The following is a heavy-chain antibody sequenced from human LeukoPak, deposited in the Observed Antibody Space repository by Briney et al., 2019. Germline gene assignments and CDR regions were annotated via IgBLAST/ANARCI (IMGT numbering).Heavy chain of an antibody. J-gene: IGHJ6*02. CDR2: IYPGDSDT. V-gene: IGHV5-51*01. D-gene: IGHD2-15*01. CDR3: ARHLEGGSLYYYGMDV. CDR1: GYSFTSYW. Sequence: GESLKISCKGSGYSFTSYWIGWVRQMPGKGLEWMGIIYPGDSDTRYSPSFQGQVTISADKSISTAYLQWSGLKTSDTAMYYCARHLEGGSLYYYGMDVWGQGTTLTVSS.